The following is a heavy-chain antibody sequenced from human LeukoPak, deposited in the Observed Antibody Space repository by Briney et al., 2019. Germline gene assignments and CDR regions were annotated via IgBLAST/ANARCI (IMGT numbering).Heavy chain of an antibody. Sequence: ASVKVSCKASGYTFTSYGISWVRQAPGQGLEWMGWISAYNGNTNYAQKLQGRVTMTTDTSTSTAHMELRSLRSDDTAVYYCARDPPSPTYYDILTGTYMHDAFDIWGQGTMVTVSS. V-gene: IGHV1-18*01. J-gene: IGHJ3*02. D-gene: IGHD3-9*01. CDR3: ARDPPSPTYYDILTGTYMHDAFDI. CDR2: ISAYNGNT. CDR1: GYTFTSYG.